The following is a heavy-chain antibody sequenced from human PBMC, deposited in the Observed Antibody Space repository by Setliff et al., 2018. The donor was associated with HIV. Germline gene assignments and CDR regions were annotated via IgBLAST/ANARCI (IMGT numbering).Heavy chain of an antibody. V-gene: IGHV3-73*01. Sequence: GGSLRLSCEASGFRVTDTYMAWVRQASGKGLEWVGRIRTKANSYATAYGAAVKGRFTISRDDSKNTAYLQMNSLKTEDTAVYYCTKVGYCSSASCYASDYWGQGTLVTVSS. D-gene: IGHD2-2*01. J-gene: IGHJ4*02. CDR1: GFRVTDTY. CDR2: IRTKANSYAT. CDR3: TKVGYCSSASCYASDY.